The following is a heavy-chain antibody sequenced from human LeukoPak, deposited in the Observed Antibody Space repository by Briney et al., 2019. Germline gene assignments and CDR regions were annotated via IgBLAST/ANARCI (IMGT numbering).Heavy chain of an antibody. CDR2: IKRDGSEK. J-gene: IGHJ4*02. CDR3: ARDLDSGNYFFAY. V-gene: IGHV3-7*01. Sequence: GGSLRLSCEASGFTFSRHAMSWVRQAPGKGLEWVANIKRDGSEKYYMDSVKGRFTISRDNAKNSLYLQMSSLRAEDTAVYYCARDLDSGNYFFAYWGQGTPVTVSS. D-gene: IGHD3-22*01. CDR1: GFTFSRHA.